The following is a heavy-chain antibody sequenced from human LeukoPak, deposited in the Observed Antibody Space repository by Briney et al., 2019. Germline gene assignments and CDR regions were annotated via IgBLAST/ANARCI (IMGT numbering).Heavy chain of an antibody. Sequence: PGGSLRLSCAASGFTVSSYMSWVRQAPGEGLEWVSVIYTGGRRDYADSVNGRFTISRDISKNTVYLQMNSLRAEDTAVYYCARTRYGDCVDYWGQGTLVTVSS. CDR2: IYTGGRR. J-gene: IGHJ4*02. V-gene: IGHV3-66*01. D-gene: IGHD4-17*01. CDR1: GFTVSSY. CDR3: ARTRYGDCVDY.